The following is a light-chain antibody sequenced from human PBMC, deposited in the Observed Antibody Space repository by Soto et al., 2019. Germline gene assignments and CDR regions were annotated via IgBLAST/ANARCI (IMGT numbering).Light chain of an antibody. V-gene: IGLV2-14*03. CDR2: DVT. Sequence: QSDLTQPASVSGSPGQSITISCTGTSSDVGAYDYVSWYQQHPGKAPKLIIYDVTSRPSGVSNRFSASKSGNTASLTISGLQAEDEADYYCSSKTTSGTRVFGTGTKVTVL. CDR3: SSKTTSGTRV. J-gene: IGLJ1*01. CDR1: SSDVGAYDY.